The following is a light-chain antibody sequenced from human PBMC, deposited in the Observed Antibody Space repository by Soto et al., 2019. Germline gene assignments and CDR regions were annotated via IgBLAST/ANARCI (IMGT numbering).Light chain of an antibody. CDR2: GAS. Sequence: EIVLTQSPGTLSLSPGERVTLSCRARQSVSSSYLAWYQQKPGQAPRLLIYGASSRATGIPDRFSGSGSGTDFTLTISRLEPEDFAVYYCQQYGSSRTFGQGTKVDIK. CDR1: QSVSSSY. V-gene: IGKV3-20*01. CDR3: QQYGSSRT. J-gene: IGKJ1*01.